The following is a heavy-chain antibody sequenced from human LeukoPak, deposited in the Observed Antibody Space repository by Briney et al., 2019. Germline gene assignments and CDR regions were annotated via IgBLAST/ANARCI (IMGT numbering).Heavy chain of an antibody. V-gene: IGHV3-30-3*01. J-gene: IGHJ4*02. CDR3: ARDPEMATMNWGDY. Sequence: GGSLRLSCAASGFTFSSYAMRWVRQAPGKGLEWVAVISYDGSNKYYADSVKGRFTISRDNSKNTLYLQMNSLRAEDTAVYYCARDPEMATMNWGDYWGQGTLVTVSS. CDR1: GFTFSSYA. D-gene: IGHD5-24*01. CDR2: ISYDGSNK.